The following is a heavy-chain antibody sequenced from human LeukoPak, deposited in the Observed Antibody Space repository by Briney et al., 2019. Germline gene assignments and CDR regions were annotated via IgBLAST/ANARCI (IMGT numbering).Heavy chain of an antibody. CDR1: GYTFTGYY. Sequence: ASVKVSCRASGYTFTGYYMHWVRQAPGQVLEWMGWINPNGGGTKYAHKFQGRVTMTRDTPISTVYMELSRLRSDDTAVYYCAGLPAAIRYYGMDVWGQGTTVTVSS. CDR3: AGLPAAIRYYGMDV. CDR2: INPNGGGT. J-gene: IGHJ6*02. V-gene: IGHV1-2*02. D-gene: IGHD2-2*02.